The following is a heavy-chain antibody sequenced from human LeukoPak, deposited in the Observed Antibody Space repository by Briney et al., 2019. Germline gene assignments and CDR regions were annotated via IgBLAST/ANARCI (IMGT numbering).Heavy chain of an antibody. J-gene: IGHJ6*02. CDR1: GGSLSGYY. D-gene: IGHD5-12*01. CDR2: INHSGST. V-gene: IGHV4-34*01. CDR3: ARGGGGWLRYYYYYYGMDV. Sequence: SETLSLTCAVYGGSLSGYYWSWIRLPPGKGLEWIGEINHSGSTNYNPSLKSRVTISVDTSKNQFSLKLSSVTAADTAVYYCARGGGGWLRYYYYYYGMDVWGQGTTVTVSS.